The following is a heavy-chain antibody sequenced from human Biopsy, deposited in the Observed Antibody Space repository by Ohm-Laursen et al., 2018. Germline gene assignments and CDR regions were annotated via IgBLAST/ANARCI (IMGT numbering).Heavy chain of an antibody. CDR3: ARHAPSYSGSYWRYFDL. J-gene: IGHJ2*01. CDR2: IFNSANT. CDR1: GGSISSGGSY. Sequence: TLSLTCTVSGGSISSGGSYWSWIRQRPGKGLEWIGYIFNSANTYYNPSLKNLITISGDTSKNQFSQKLNSVTAADTAVYYCARHAPSYSGSYWRYFDLWGRGTLVTVSS. V-gene: IGHV4-31*01. D-gene: IGHD1-26*01.